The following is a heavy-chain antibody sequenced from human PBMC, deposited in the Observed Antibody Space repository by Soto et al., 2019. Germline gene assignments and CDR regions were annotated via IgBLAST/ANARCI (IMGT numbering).Heavy chain of an antibody. CDR2: ISYDGNTQ. CDR3: ERIVVEVSVNDAMDV. Sequence: GGSLRLSCAAAGFTFRNHAFHWVRQAPGKGLEWVAAISYDGNTQYYADSVKGRLTISRDDSKNMLYLQMNSLTAEDTAVYYCERIVVEVSVNDAMDVWGQGTTVTVSS. V-gene: IGHV3-30-3*01. J-gene: IGHJ6*02. CDR1: GFTFRNHA. D-gene: IGHD2-15*01.